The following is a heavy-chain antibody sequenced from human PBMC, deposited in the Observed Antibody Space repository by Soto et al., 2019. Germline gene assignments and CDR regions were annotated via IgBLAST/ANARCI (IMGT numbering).Heavy chain of an antibody. CDR1: GGSFSGYY. V-gene: IGHV4-34*01. Sequence: QVQLQQWGAGLLKPSETLSLTCAVYGGSFSGYYWTWIRQPPGKGLEWVGEIKHGGSTNYNPSLKSRVTISLDTSKNQFSLKLNSMTAADTAVYYCARGGPFGDTALWGQGTLVTVSS. J-gene: IGHJ4*02. CDR3: ARGGPFGDTAL. D-gene: IGHD5-18*01. CDR2: IKHGGST.